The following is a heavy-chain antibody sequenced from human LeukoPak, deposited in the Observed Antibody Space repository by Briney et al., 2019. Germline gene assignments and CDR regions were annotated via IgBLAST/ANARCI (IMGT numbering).Heavy chain of an antibody. V-gene: IGHV1-18*01. CDR3: ARIWAEFRLVSDF. J-gene: IGHJ4*02. CDR1: GYTFNSYL. D-gene: IGHD3-10*01. Sequence: ASVKVSCKASGYTFNSYLISWVRQVPGQGLEWMGWISGHNGHTDYAQKFKDRVTLTTDTSTSTAYMELRSLTSDDTAVYFCARIWAEFRLVSDFWGQGTLVTVSP. CDR2: ISGHNGHT.